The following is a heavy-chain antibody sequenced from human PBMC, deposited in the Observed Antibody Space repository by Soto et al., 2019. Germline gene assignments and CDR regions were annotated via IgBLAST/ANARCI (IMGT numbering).Heavy chain of an antibody. J-gene: IGHJ6*03. CDR3: ATAVGEGVPAAIGYYYYMDV. V-gene: IGHV1-24*01. Sequence: ASVKVSCKVSGYTLTELSMHWVRQAPGKELEWMGGFDPEDGETIYAQKFQGRVTMTEDTSTDTAYMELSSLRSEDTAVYYCATAVGEGVPAAIGYYYYMDVWGKGTTVTVSS. CDR2: FDPEDGET. CDR1: GYTLTELS. D-gene: IGHD2-2*02.